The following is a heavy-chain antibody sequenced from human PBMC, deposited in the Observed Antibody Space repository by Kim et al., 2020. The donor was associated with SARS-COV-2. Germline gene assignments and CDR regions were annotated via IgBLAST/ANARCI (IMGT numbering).Heavy chain of an antibody. CDR1: GFTFSTSG. Sequence: GGSLRLSCAASGFTFSTSGMHWVRQAPGKGLEWVAVISFDATTKYYGDSVKGRFTISRDNAQNALYLEMNSLRAEDTAVYYCVTRIGYLKDYFDIWGQGTLVTVSA. CDR3: VTRIGYLKDYFDI. V-gene: IGHV3-30*03. D-gene: IGHD2-15*01. CDR2: ISFDATTK. J-gene: IGHJ4*02.